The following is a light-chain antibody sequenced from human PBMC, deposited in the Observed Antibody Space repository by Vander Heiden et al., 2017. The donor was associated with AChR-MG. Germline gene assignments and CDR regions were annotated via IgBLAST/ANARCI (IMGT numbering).Light chain of an antibody. CDR2: GKN. J-gene: IGLJ2*01. Sequence: VPTNSMKCQGYGLRCYYASWYQQKPCQAPILVIYGKNNQPSWIPDRGAGSNSGNTASLTITGAQAEDEADYDCNSLESSGNLVVFGGGTKLTVL. CDR1: GLRCYY. V-gene: IGLV3-19*01. CDR3: NSLESSGNLVV.